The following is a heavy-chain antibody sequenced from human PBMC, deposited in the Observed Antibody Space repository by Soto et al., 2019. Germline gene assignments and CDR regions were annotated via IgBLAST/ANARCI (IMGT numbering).Heavy chain of an antibody. CDR1: CGSISSGSYY. CDR2: IYYSGST. CDR3: ARRRSYGDYPDFDY. J-gene: IGHJ4*02. V-gene: IGHV4-39*01. D-gene: IGHD4-17*01. Sequence: SETLSVTCTVSCGSISSGSYYWGWIRQPPGKGLEWIGSIYYSGSTYYNPSLKSRATISVDTSKNQFSLKLSSVTAADTAVYYCARRRSYGDYPDFDYWGQGTLVTVSS.